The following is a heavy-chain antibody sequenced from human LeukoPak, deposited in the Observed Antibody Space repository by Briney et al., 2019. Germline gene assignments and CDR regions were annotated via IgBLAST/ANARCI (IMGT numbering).Heavy chain of an antibody. CDR2: INHSGST. D-gene: IGHD2-2*01. Sequence: SETLSLTCAVYGGSFSGYYWSWIRQPPGKGLEWIGEINHSGSTNYNPSLKSRVTISVDTSKNQFSLKLSSVTAADTAVYYCARSDCSSASCPFDYWGQGTLVTVSS. J-gene: IGHJ4*02. CDR1: GGSFSGYY. CDR3: ARSDCSSASCPFDY. V-gene: IGHV4-34*01.